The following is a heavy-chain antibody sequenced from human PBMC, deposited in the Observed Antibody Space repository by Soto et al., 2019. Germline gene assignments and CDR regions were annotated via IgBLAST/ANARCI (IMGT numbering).Heavy chain of an antibody. J-gene: IGHJ4*02. D-gene: IGHD3-3*02. CDR3: ARSSITPRLFMYPFDY. CDR1: GCSISSGDYY. Sequence: PSETLSLTCTVSGCSISSGDYYWSWIRQPPGKGLEWIGYIYYSGSTYYNPSLKSRVTISLDTSKNQFSLRLNSVTAADTAVYYCARSSITPRLFMYPFDYWGQGTLVTVSS. CDR2: IYYSGST. V-gene: IGHV4-30-4*01.